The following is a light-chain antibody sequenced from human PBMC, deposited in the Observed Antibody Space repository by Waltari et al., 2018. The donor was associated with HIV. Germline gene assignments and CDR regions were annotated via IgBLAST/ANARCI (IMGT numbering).Light chain of an antibody. CDR2: TGS. CDR3: QQSFTLSFT. CDR1: QNINTY. Sequence: DIQMTQSPSSLSASVGDRVTITCRASQNINTYLNWYQHKPGTAPKLIIYTGSNLQSGVPSRFSGSGSGRDFTLTISSLQPEDFASYYCQQSFTLSFTFGPGTKVEIK. V-gene: IGKV1-39*01. J-gene: IGKJ3*01.